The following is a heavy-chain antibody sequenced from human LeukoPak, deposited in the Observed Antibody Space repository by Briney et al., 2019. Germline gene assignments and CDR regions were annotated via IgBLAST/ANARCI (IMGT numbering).Heavy chain of an antibody. Sequence: SETLSLTCAVSGYSISSGYYWGSIRQPPGKGLEWIGRLYHSGSTYYNPSLKSRVTISVDTSKNQFSLNLSSVTAADTAVYYCARDTSVATSADAFDIWRQGTMVTVPS. D-gene: IGHD5-12*01. J-gene: IGHJ3*02. V-gene: IGHV4-38-2*02. CDR1: GYSISSGYY. CDR2: LYHSGST. CDR3: ARDTSVATSADAFDI.